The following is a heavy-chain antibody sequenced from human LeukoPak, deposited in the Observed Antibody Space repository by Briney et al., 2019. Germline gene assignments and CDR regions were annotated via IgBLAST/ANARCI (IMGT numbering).Heavy chain of an antibody. CDR2: ISSSGSTI. CDR1: GFTFSSYE. CDR3: ARDFPYYYDSTTYREGDAFDI. D-gene: IGHD3-22*01. V-gene: IGHV3-48*03. J-gene: IGHJ3*02. Sequence: PGGSLRLSCAASGFTFSSYEMNWVRQAPGKGLEWVSYISSSGSTIYYADSVKGRFTISRDNAKNSLYLQMNSLRTEDTAVYYCARDFPYYYDSTTYREGDAFDIWGQGTVVTVSS.